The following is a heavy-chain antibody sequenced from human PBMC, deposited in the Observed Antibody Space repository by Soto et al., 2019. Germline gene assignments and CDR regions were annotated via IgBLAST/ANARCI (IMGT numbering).Heavy chain of an antibody. Sequence: GGSLRLSCAASGFTFSLFELHWVRQAPGKGLEWISYISSSGSTAYYASSVEGRFTISRDNANNSVYLQMDSLRAEDTALYYCTRAAWFPYLSFYWGQGALVTVSS. CDR1: GFTFSLFE. V-gene: IGHV3-48*03. CDR3: TRAAWFPYLSFY. D-gene: IGHD3-10*01. CDR2: ISSSGSTA. J-gene: IGHJ4*02.